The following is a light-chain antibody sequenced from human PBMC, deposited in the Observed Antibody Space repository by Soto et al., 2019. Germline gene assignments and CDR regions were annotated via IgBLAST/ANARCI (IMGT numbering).Light chain of an antibody. Sequence: ALSHPPSASGSPGHAVTISCIGTSSDVGAHNFVSWYQQHPGKVPKLMIYEVNKRPSGVPDRFSGSKSGNTASLTVSGLQAEDEPDYYCSSHGGSNDFYVFGTGTKVTXL. CDR1: SSDVGAHNF. CDR2: EVN. CDR3: SSHGGSNDFYV. J-gene: IGLJ1*01. V-gene: IGLV2-8*01.